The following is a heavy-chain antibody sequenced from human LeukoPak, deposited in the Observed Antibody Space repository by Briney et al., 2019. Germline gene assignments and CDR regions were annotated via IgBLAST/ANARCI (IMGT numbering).Heavy chain of an antibody. V-gene: IGHV4-30-4*01. CDR2: IYYSGST. CDR3: AREDRTGAIDY. CDR1: GGSISSGDYY. Sequence: SETLSLTCTVSGGSISSGDYYWSWIRQPPGTGLEWIGYIYYSGSTYYNPSLKSRVTISVDTSKNQFSLKLSSVTAADTAVYYCAREDRTGAIDYWGRGTLVTVSS. J-gene: IGHJ4*02. D-gene: IGHD3-10*01.